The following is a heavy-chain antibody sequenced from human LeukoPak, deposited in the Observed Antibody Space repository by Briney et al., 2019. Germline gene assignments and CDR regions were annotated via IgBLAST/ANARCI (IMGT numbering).Heavy chain of an antibody. V-gene: IGHV3-30-3*01. Sequence: GGSLRLSCAASGFTFSSYAMHWVRQAPGKGLEWVAVISYDGSNKYYADSAKGRFTISRDNSKNTLYLQMNSLRAEDTAVYYCARDSRGLHDYWGQGTLVTVSS. J-gene: IGHJ4*02. CDR2: ISYDGSNK. CDR3: ARDSRGLHDY. CDR1: GFTFSSYA. D-gene: IGHD5-24*01.